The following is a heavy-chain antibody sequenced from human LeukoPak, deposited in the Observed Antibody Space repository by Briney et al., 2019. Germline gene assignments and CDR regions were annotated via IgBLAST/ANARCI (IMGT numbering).Heavy chain of an antibody. CDR3: ARDRHHRFGELFP. CDR1: GFTFSSYS. Sequence: PVGSLRLSCAASGFTFSSYSMNWVRQAPGKGLEWVSSISSSSSYIYHADSVKGRFTISRDNAKNSLYLQMNSLRAEDTAVYYCARDRHHRFGELFPWGQGTRDPVSS. D-gene: IGHD3-10*01. J-gene: IGHJ4*02. CDR2: ISSSSSYI. V-gene: IGHV3-21*01.